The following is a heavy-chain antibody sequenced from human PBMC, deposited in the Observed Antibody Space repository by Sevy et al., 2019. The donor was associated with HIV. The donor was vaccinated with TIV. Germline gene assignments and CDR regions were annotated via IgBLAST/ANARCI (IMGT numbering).Heavy chain of an antibody. D-gene: IGHD2-21*01. CDR3: ARELWPGDY. CDR1: GFSFSDYY. J-gene: IGHJ4*02. V-gene: IGHV3-7*01. Sequence: GGSLRLSCAASGFSFSDYYMGWVRQAPGKGLGWVANIKQDGSQRYYVDSVKGRFTISRDNAKNSVYLQMNRLRVDDTAVYYCARELWPGDYWGQGTLVTVSS. CDR2: IKQDGSQR.